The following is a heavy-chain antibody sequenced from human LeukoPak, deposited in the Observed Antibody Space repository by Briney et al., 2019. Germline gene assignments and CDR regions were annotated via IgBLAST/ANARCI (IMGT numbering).Heavy chain of an antibody. CDR1: GGTFSSYA. CDR2: IIPIFGTA. J-gene: IGHJ5*02. CDR3: ARAASNSGSYYTGGFTP. V-gene: IGHV1-69*06. Sequence: GASVTVSCKASGGTFSSYAISWVRQAPGQGLEWMGGIIPIFGTANYAQKFQGRVTITADKSTSTAYMELSSLRSEDTAVYYCARAASNSGSYYTGGFTPWGQGTLVTVSS. D-gene: IGHD3-10*01.